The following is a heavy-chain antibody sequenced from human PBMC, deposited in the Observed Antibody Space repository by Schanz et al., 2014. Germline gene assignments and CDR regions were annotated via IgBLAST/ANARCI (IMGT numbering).Heavy chain of an antibody. V-gene: IGHV3-48*03. CDR3: ARDSGPYYDKSMDV. J-gene: IGHJ6*02. Sequence: EEQLLQSGGGLVQPGGSLRLSCAASGFTFGSYGMSWVRQGPGKGLEWVSGISGGGGTRNYADSVKGRFTVFRDNAKNSMYLHMKSLRGEDTALYYCARDSGPYYDKSMDVWGQGTTVAVSS. CDR1: GFTFGSYG. D-gene: IGHD3-9*01. CDR2: ISGGGGTR.